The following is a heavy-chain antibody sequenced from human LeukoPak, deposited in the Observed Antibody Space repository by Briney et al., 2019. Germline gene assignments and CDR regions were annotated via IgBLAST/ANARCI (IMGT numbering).Heavy chain of an antibody. CDR2: IKQDGSEK. Sequence: GGSLRLSCAASEFIFSGYWMNWVRQAPGKGLEWVANIKQDGSEKQYVDSVRGRFTISRDNAKNSLYLQMNSLRVEDTAVYYCARGIQSIAARYPNWFDPWGQGTLVTVSS. D-gene: IGHD6-6*01. CDR1: EFIFSGYW. J-gene: IGHJ5*02. V-gene: IGHV3-7*01. CDR3: ARGIQSIAARYPNWFDP.